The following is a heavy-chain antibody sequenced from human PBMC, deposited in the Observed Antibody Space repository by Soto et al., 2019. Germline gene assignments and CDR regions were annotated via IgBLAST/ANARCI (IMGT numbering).Heavy chain of an antibody. J-gene: IGHJ5*02. V-gene: IGHV4-31*03. CDR1: GGSISSGGYY. CDR2: IYYSGST. CDR3: ARSVFT. Sequence: QVQLQESGPGLVKPSQTLSLTCTVSGGSISSGGYYWTWIRQHPGKGLELIGYIYYSGSTYYNPSLKTRVTISVDTSKNHLSLKPSAATAADTAVYYCARSVFTWGQGTLVTVSS. D-gene: IGHD3-10*02.